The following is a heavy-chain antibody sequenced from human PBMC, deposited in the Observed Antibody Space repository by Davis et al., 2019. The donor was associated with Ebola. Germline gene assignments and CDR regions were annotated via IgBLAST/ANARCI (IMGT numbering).Heavy chain of an antibody. CDR3: ARDSVTYNWNGDMGWFDP. V-gene: IGHV1-18*01. CDR1: GYTFTSYG. CDR2: ISAYNGNT. Sequence: AASVKVSCKASGYTFTSYGISWVRQAPGQGLEWMGWISAYNGNTNYAQKLQGRVTMTTDTSTSTAYMELRSLRSDDTAVYYCARDSVTYNWNGDMGWFDPWGQGTLVTVSS. D-gene: IGHD1-1*01. J-gene: IGHJ5*02.